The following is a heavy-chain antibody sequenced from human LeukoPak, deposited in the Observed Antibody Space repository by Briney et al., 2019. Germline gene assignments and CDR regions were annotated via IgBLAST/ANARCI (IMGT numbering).Heavy chain of an antibody. CDR1: GGSISSGGYY. J-gene: IGHJ3*02. CDR2: IYYSGST. CDR3: ARDSYDSSGSPIFDI. Sequence: SQTLSFTCTVSGGSISSGGYYWSWIRQHPGKGLEWIGYIYYSGSTYYNPSLKSRVTISVDTSKNQFSLKLSSVTAADTAVYYCARDSYDSSGSPIFDIWGQGTMVTVSS. D-gene: IGHD3-22*01. V-gene: IGHV4-31*03.